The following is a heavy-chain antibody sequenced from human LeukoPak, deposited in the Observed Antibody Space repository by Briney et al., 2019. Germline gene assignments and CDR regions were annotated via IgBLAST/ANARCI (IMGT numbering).Heavy chain of an antibody. J-gene: IGHJ5*02. Sequence: SETLSLTCTVSGGSISSYYWSWIRQPPGKGLEWIGYIYYSGSTNYNPSLKSRVTISVDTSKNQFSLKLSSVTAADTAVYYCARRGYSSGWPPPFDPWGQGTLVTVSS. CDR1: GGSISSYY. CDR3: ARRGYSSGWPPPFDP. D-gene: IGHD6-19*01. CDR2: IYYSGST. V-gene: IGHV4-59*08.